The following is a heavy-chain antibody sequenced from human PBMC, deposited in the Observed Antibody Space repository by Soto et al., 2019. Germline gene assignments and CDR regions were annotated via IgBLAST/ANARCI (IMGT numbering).Heavy chain of an antibody. J-gene: IGHJ4*02. CDR2: MNPNSGNT. Sequence: QVQLGQSGAEVKKPGASVKVSCKASGYTFTSYDINWVRQATGQGLEWMGWMNPNSGNTGYAQKFQGRVTMTRNTSISTAYMELRSLRSDDTAVYYCAISTNDYGDRHWGQGHLVTVSS. D-gene: IGHD4-17*01. CDR3: AISTNDYGDRH. CDR1: GYTFTSYD. V-gene: IGHV1-8*01.